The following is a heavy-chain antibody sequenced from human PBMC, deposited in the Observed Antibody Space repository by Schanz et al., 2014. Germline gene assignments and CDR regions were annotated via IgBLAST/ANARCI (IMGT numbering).Heavy chain of an antibody. J-gene: IGHJ6*02. CDR1: GHPFTAYY. D-gene: IGHD6-13*01. CDR2: INPNSGGT. CDR3: ARDGHSSIWDSYYFYGLDV. Sequence: QVQLVQSGAEVKKPGASVKVSCKASGHPFTAYYMHWVRQAPGQGLEWMGRINPNSGGTNYAENFQGRVTMTRDTSTSTVYMELSRLTSDDTALYYCARDGHSSIWDSYYFYGLDVWGQGTTATVS. V-gene: IGHV1-2*06.